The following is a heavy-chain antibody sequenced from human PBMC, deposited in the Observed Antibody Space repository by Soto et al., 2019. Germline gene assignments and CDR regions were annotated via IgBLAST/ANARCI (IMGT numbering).Heavy chain of an antibody. CDR1: GFTFSSYA. V-gene: IGHV3-30-3*01. CDR2: ISYVGSNT. J-gene: IGHJ6*02. D-gene: IGHD4-4*01. CDR3: ARVGDSNYGVYYYYGMDV. Sequence: PGGSLRLSCAASGFTFSSYAMHWVRQAPGKGLEWVAVISYVGSNTYYADSVKGRFTISRDNSKNTRYLQMNSLRPEDTAVYYCARVGDSNYGVYYYYGMDVWGQGTTVTVSS.